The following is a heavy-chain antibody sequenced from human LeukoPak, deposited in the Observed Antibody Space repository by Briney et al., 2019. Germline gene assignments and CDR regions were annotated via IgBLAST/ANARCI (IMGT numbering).Heavy chain of an antibody. CDR3: ARHVNWDPANDY. Sequence: SETLSLTCAVYGGSFSGYYWSWIRQPPGKGLEWIGEINHSGSTNYNPSLKSRVTISVDTSKNQFSLKLSSVTAADTAVYYCARHVNWDPANDYWGQGTLVTVSS. D-gene: IGHD7-27*01. CDR1: GGSFSGYY. J-gene: IGHJ4*02. V-gene: IGHV4-34*01. CDR2: INHSGST.